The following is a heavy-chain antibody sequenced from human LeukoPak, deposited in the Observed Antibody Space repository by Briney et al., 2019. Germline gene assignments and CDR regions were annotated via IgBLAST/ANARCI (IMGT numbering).Heavy chain of an antibody. V-gene: IGHV4-38-2*02. Sequence: SETLSLTCTVSGYSISSGYYWAWIRQPPGKGLEWIGSIFHTGSTYHNPSLKSRVTISVDTSKNQFSLKLSSVTAADTAVYYCARDQGVGVHDYWGQGTLVTVSS. CDR1: GYSISSGYY. CDR2: IFHTGST. D-gene: IGHD1-26*01. CDR3: ARDQGVGVHDY. J-gene: IGHJ4*02.